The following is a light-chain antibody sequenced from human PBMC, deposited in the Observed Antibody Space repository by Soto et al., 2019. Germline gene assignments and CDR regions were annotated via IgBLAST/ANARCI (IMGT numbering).Light chain of an antibody. CDR1: QSVSSSY. CDR3: QKYGSSPPT. J-gene: IGKJ1*01. V-gene: IGKV3-20*01. CDR2: GAS. Sequence: EIVLTQSPGTLSLSPGERATLSCRASQSVSSSYLAWYQQKPGQAPRLLIYGASSRATGIPDRFSGSASGTDFTLTISRLEPEDFAVYYCQKYGSSPPTFGQATNVDIK.